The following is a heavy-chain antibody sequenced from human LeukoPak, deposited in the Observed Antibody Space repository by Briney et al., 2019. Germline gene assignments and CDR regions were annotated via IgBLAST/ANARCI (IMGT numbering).Heavy chain of an antibody. D-gene: IGHD2-15*01. V-gene: IGHV3-7*04. Sequence: GGSLRLSCAASRFSFSAYWMSWVRQAPGKGLEWVANIKQDGSEKYYVDSVKGRFTISRDNAKNSLYLQMNSLRAEDTAVYYCAKEGEATYCSTSACLNWFDPWGQGTLVTVSS. CDR3: AKEGEATYCSTSACLNWFDP. CDR1: RFSFSAYW. J-gene: IGHJ5*02. CDR2: IKQDGSEK.